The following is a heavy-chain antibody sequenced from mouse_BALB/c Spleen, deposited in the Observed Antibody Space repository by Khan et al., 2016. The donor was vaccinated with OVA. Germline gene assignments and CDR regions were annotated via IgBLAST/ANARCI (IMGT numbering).Heavy chain of an antibody. V-gene: IGHV3-2*02. CDR3: ARGNYYGYAMDY. CDR2: ISYSGST. Sequence: EVQLQESGPGLVKPSQSLSLTCTVTGYSITSNYAWNWIRQFPGNKLEWMGYISYSGSTNYNPSFKSRISITRDTSKNQFFLQLNSVTTEDTATYYCARGNYYGYAMDYWGQGTSITVSS. D-gene: IGHD1-1*01. CDR1: GYSITSNYA. J-gene: IGHJ4*01.